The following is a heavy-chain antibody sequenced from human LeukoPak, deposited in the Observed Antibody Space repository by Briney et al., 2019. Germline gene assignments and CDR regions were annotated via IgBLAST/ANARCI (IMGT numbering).Heavy chain of an antibody. CDR3: ASSKTVTTYYDAFDI. CDR1: GFTVSSNY. Sequence: GGSLRLSCAASGFTVSSNYMSWVRQAPGKGLEWVSVIYSGGSTYYADSVKGRFTISRDNSKNTLYFQMNSLRAEDTAVYYCASSKTVTTYYDAFDIWGQGTMVTVSS. CDR2: IYSGGST. D-gene: IGHD4-17*01. J-gene: IGHJ3*02. V-gene: IGHV3-53*01.